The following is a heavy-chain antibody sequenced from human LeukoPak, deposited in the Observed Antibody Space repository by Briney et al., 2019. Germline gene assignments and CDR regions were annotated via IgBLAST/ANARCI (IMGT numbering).Heavy chain of an antibody. Sequence: SETLSLTCAVYGGSFSGYYWSWIRQPPGKGLEWIGEINHSGSTNYNPSLKSRVTISVDTSKSQFSLKLSSVTAADTAVYYCARGRKDIVVVPAALFGYWGQGTLVTVSS. D-gene: IGHD2-2*01. CDR2: INHSGST. J-gene: IGHJ4*02. V-gene: IGHV4-34*01. CDR3: ARGRKDIVVVPAALFGY. CDR1: GGSFSGYY.